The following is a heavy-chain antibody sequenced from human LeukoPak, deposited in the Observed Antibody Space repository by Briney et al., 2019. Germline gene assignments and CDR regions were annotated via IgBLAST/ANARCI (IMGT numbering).Heavy chain of an antibody. CDR2: ISSSSSYI. CDR1: GFTFSSYS. CDR3: ASSSWYFYYYGMDV. D-gene: IGHD6-13*01. V-gene: IGHV3-21*01. Sequence: RTGGSLRLSCAASGFTFSSYSMNWVRQAPGKGLEWVSSISSSSSYIYYADSVKGRFTISRDNAKNSLYLQMNSLRAEDTAVYYCASSSWYFYYYGMDVWGQGTTVTVSS. J-gene: IGHJ6*02.